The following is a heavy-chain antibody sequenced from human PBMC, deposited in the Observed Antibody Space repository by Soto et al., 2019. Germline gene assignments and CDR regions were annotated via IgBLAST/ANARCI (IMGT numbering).Heavy chain of an antibody. CDR3: ARDRVTTYRGDYYGMDV. CDR2: IYYSGST. Sequence: SETLSLTCTVSGGSISNYYWSWIRQPPGKGLEWIGYIYYSGSTNYNPSLKSRVTISVDTSKNQFSLKLSSVTAADTAVYYCARDRVTTYRGDYYGMDVWGQGTTVTVSS. J-gene: IGHJ6*02. V-gene: IGHV4-59*01. CDR1: GGSISNYY. D-gene: IGHD4-17*01.